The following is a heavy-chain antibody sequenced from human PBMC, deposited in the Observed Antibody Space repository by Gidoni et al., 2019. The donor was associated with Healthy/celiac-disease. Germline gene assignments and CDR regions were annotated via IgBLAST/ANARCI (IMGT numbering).Heavy chain of an antibody. Sequence: QVQLVESGGGVVQPGRSLRLSCAPSGFTFSSHAMHWVRQAPGKGLGWVAVISYDGSNKYYADSVKGRFTISRDNSKNTLYLQMNSLRAEDTAVYYCARDLSGITIFGVVIIPSAPWFDPWGQGTLVTVSS. CDR1: GFTFSSHA. V-gene: IGHV3-30-3*01. J-gene: IGHJ5*02. D-gene: IGHD3-3*01. CDR3: ARDLSGITIFGVVIIPSAPWFDP. CDR2: ISYDGSNK.